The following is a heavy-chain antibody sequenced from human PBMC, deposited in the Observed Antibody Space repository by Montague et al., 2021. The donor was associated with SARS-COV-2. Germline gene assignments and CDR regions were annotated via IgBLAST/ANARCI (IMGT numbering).Heavy chain of an antibody. Sequence: SLRLSCAASGFPFSSYEMNWVRQAPGKGLEWVSYISTSGRGIHYADSVKGRFTISRDNAKNSLYLEMNSLRAEDTAVYYCARDNAGWPDAFDIWGQGTMVTASS. D-gene: IGHD6-19*01. CDR2: ISTSGRGI. J-gene: IGHJ3*02. V-gene: IGHV3-48*03. CDR3: ARDNAGWPDAFDI. CDR1: GFPFSSYE.